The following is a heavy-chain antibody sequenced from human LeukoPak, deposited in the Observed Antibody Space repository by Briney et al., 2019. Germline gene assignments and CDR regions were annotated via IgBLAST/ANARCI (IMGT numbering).Heavy chain of an antibody. CDR2: INSDGNGI. CDR1: GDSISSSRYY. D-gene: IGHD3-3*01. CDR3: ARSVDY. V-gene: IGHV3-74*01. J-gene: IGHJ4*02. Sequence: ETLSLTCTVSGDSISSSRYYWGWVRQAPGKGLVWVSRINSDGNGITYADSVKGRFTISRDNAKNSLYLEMNSLRAEDTAVYYCARSVDYWGQGILVIVSS.